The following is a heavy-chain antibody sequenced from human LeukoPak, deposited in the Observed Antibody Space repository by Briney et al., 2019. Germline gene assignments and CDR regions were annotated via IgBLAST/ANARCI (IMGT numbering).Heavy chain of an antibody. J-gene: IGHJ4*02. D-gene: IGHD2-2*01. Sequence: GGSLRLSCAASGFTFDDYAMHWVRQAPGKGLEWVSGIRWNSGSIGYADSVKGRFTISRDNAKNSLYLQMHSLRAEDMALYDCANGTTFGVVPAATFDYGGQGTLVTVSS. CDR1: GFTFDDYA. CDR3: ANGTTFGVVPAATFDY. V-gene: IGHV3-9*03. CDR2: IRWNSGSI.